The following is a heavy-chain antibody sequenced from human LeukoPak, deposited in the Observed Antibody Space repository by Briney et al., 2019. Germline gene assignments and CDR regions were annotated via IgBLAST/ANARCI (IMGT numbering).Heavy chain of an antibody. CDR1: GFTFSDYY. CDR3: ARDGADYYDSSGYYLSDV. D-gene: IGHD3-22*01. CDR2: ISSSSRYT. J-gene: IGHJ6*02. Sequence: GGSLRLSCAASGFTFSDYYMSWTRQAPGKGLEWVSYISSSSRYTNYADSVKGRFTISRDNAKKSLYLQMNSLRAEDTAVYYCARDGADYYDSSGYYLSDVWGQGTTVTVCS. V-gene: IGHV3-11*05.